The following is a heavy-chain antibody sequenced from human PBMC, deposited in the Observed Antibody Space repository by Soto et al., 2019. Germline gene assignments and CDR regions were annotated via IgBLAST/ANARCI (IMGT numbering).Heavy chain of an antibody. Sequence: ASVKVSCKASGYSFSSLGISWVRQAPGQGLEWVGWVSVPSGDTSSAQNFQGRVTVTTDTSTSTAYMEVGSLRSDDTAVYYCARTCRSGGSCYLEYWGEGTLVTVS. D-gene: IGHD2-15*01. V-gene: IGHV1-18*01. CDR1: GYSFSSLG. CDR2: VSVPSGDT. CDR3: ARTCRSGGSCYLEY. J-gene: IGHJ4*02.